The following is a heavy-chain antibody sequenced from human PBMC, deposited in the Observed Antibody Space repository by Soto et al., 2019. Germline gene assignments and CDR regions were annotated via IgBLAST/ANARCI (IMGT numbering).Heavy chain of an antibody. CDR2: ISVSGDTT. CDR1: GCTFSSFA. V-gene: IGHV3-23*01. D-gene: IGHD4-4*01. CDR3: ATDGVGWVTTVSYFDS. J-gene: IGHJ4*02. Sequence: EVQLLESGGGLVQSGGSLRLSCAASGCTFSSFAMNWVRQAPGKGLEWVSTISVSGDTTTYADSVKGRFTIARDNSMDTLYLQMNSLRAEDTALYFFATDGVGWVTTVSYFDSWGQGTRVTVSS.